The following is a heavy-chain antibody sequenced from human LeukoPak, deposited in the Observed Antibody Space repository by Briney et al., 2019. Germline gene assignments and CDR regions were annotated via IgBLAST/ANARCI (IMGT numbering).Heavy chain of an antibody. CDR3: ARDAIFGVVIMRSDPGYGFDP. D-gene: IGHD3-3*01. Sequence: SVKVSCKASGGTFSSYAISWVRQAPGQGLEWMGGIIPIFGTANYAQKFQGRVTITADESTSTAYMELSSLRSEDTAVYYCARDAIFGVVIMRSDPGYGFDPWGQGTLVTVSS. J-gene: IGHJ5*02. CDR1: GGTFSSYA. CDR2: IIPIFGTA. V-gene: IGHV1-69*13.